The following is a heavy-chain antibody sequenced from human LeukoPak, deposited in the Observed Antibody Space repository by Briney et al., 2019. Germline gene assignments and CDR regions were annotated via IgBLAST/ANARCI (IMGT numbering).Heavy chain of an antibody. Sequence: AAVTVSCKSSGYTFTNYGISWVRQAPGQGLEWMGWISAYNGNTNYAQKLQGRVTMTTDTSTSTAYMELRSLRSDDTAVYYCARDGAVAGIGYYYGMDVWGKGTTVTVSS. CDR3: ARDGAVAGIGYYYGMDV. V-gene: IGHV1-18*04. D-gene: IGHD6-19*01. J-gene: IGHJ6*04. CDR2: ISAYNGNT. CDR1: GYTFTNYG.